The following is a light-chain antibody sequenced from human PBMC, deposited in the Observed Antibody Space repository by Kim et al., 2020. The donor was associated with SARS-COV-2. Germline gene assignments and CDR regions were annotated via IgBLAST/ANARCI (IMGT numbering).Light chain of an antibody. V-gene: IGLV2-11*03. CDR3: CSYAGSYTV. Sequence: PVQSVPISCTGGSSDVGGYNYVSWYQQHPGKAPRLMIYDVSKRPSGVPDHFSGSKSGNTASLTISGRQAEDEADYYCCSYAGSYTVFGGGTKLTVL. CDR1: SSDVGGYNY. J-gene: IGLJ3*02. CDR2: DVS.